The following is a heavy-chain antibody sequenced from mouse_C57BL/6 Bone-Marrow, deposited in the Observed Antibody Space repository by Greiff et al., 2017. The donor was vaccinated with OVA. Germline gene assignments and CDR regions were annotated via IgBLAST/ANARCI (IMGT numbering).Heavy chain of an antibody. J-gene: IGHJ3*01. CDR3: ARQSNYGFAY. Sequence: EVKLMESGGGLVQPGGSLKLSCAASGFTFSDYGMAWVRQAPRKGPEWVAFISNLAYSIYYADTVTGRFTISRENAKNTLYLEMSSLRSEDTAMYYCARQSNYGFAYWGQGTLVTVSA. D-gene: IGHD2-5*01. CDR1: GFTFSDYG. CDR2: ISNLAYSI. V-gene: IGHV5-15*01.